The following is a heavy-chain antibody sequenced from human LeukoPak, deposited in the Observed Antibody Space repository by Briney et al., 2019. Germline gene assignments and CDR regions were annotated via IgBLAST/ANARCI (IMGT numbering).Heavy chain of an antibody. D-gene: IGHD5-18*01. CDR3: ARVRGYSYGGRYFDY. CDR2: ISSSSSYI. J-gene: IGHJ4*02. CDR1: GFTFSSYS. Sequence: KPGGSLRLSCAASGFTFSSYSMNWVRQAPGKGLEWVSSISSSSSYIYYADSVKGRFTISRDNAKNSLYLQMNSLRAEDTAVYYCARVRGYSYGGRYFDYWGQGTLVTVSS. V-gene: IGHV3-21*01.